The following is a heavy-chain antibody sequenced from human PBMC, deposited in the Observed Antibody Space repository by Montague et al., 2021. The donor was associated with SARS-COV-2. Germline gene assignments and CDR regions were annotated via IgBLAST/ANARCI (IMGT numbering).Heavy chain of an antibody. CDR1: GFSFSTYS. V-gene: IGHV3-21*01. D-gene: IGHD2-8*02. J-gene: IGHJ4*02. CDR2: ISSSSSYI. CDR3: ARDLVVTDGISDY. Sequence: SLRLSCAASGFSFSTYSMNWVRQAPGKGLEWVSSISSSSSYIYYADSVKGRFTISRDNAKNSLYLQMNSLRAEDTAVYYCARDLVVTDGISDYWGQGTLVTVSS.